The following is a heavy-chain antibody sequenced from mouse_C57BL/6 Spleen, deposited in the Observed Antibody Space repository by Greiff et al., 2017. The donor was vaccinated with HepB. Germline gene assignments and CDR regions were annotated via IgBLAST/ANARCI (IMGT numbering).Heavy chain of an antibody. Sequence: EVQLVESGGGLVKPGGSLKLSCAASGFTFSDYGMHWVRQAPEKGLEWVAYISSGSSTIYYADTVKGRFTISRDNDKNTLFLQMTSLRSEDTAMYYCASEDYYGSRGNWYFAVWGTGTTVTVSS. CDR3: ASEDYYGSRGNWYFAV. J-gene: IGHJ1*03. V-gene: IGHV5-17*01. CDR1: GFTFSDYG. D-gene: IGHD1-1*01. CDR2: ISSGSSTI.